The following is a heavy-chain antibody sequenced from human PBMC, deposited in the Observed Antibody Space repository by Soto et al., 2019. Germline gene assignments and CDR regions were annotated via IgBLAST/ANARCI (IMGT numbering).Heavy chain of an antibody. V-gene: IGHV3-74*01. Sequence: PGGSLRLSCAASGFTFSSYWMHWVRQAPGKGLVWVSRINSDGSSTSYADSVKGRFTISRDDAKNTLYLQMNSLRAEDTAVYYCASPVLLSSGSNPWGQGTLVTVAS. CDR3: ASPVLLSSGSNP. J-gene: IGHJ5*02. CDR2: INSDGSST. D-gene: IGHD3-10*02. CDR1: GFTFSSYW.